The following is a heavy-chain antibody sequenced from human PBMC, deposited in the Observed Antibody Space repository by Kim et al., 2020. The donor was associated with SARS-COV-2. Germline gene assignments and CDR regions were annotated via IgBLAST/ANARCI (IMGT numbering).Heavy chain of an antibody. CDR1: GYSFTSYW. V-gene: IGHV5-51*01. Sequence: GESLKISCKGSGYSFTSYWIGWVRQMPGKGLEWMGIIYPGDSDTRYSPSFQGQVTISADKSISTAYLQWSSLKASDTAMYYCARHGRSMVQGVITSEDYWGQGTLVTVSS. J-gene: IGHJ4*02. D-gene: IGHD3-10*01. CDR2: IYPGDSDT. CDR3: ARHGRSMVQGVITSEDY.